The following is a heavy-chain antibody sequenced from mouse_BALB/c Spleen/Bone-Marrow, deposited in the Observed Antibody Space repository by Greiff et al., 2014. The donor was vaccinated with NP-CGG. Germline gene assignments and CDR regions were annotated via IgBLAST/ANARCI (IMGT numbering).Heavy chain of an antibody. CDR1: GFSLTSYC. CDR3: ATSNYGTYLYYLNY. J-gene: IGHJ2*01. V-gene: IGHV2-9*02. Sequence: VQLQQSGPCLVAPSQSLSITCTVSGFSLTSYCVHWVRQPPGRGLEWLGVIWAGGGTNYNSALVSRLSISKDNSKSQVFLKMTSLKPLHTAVNYCATSNYGTYLYYLNYWGQGPILTVPT. CDR2: IWAGGGT. D-gene: IGHD2-1*01.